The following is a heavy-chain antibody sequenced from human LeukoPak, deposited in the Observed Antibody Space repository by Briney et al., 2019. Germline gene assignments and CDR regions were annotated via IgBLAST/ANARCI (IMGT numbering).Heavy chain of an antibody. D-gene: IGHD3-16*01. CDR3: AKTGMLRRVGYLDV. CDR1: GFIFSDYG. CDR2: IAYDGNNT. V-gene: IGHV3-30*18. J-gene: IGHJ6*04. Sequence: GGSLRLSCAASGFIFSDYGIQWVRQAPGKGLEWVAVIAYDGNNTYYGDSVRGRFTISRDNSKKMVYLEMNSLRVEDTAVYYCAKTGMLRRVGYLDVWGKGTAVIVSS.